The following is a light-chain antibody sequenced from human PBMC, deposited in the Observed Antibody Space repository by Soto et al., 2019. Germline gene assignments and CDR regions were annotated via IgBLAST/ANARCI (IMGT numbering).Light chain of an antibody. J-gene: IGLJ2*01. CDR2: EVS. V-gene: IGLV2-14*01. Sequence: QSVLTQPASVSGSPGQSITISCTGTSSDVGGYNYVSWYQQHPGKAPKLMIYEVSNRPSGVSNRFSGSKFGNTASLTISGLQAEDEADYYCSSYTSSSTLVVFGGGTKLTVL. CDR3: SSYTSSSTLVV. CDR1: SSDVGGYNY.